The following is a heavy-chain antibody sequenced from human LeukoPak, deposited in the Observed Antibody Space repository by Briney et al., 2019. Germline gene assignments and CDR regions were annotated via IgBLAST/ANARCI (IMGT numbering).Heavy chain of an antibody. Sequence: GGSLRLSCAASGFTFSSYWMSWVRQAPGKGLEWVSVIYSGGSTYYADSVKGRFTISRDNSKNTLYLQMNSLRAEDTAVYYCARARITMFRSAFDIWGQGTMVTVSS. CDR1: GFTFSSYW. V-gene: IGHV3-66*01. D-gene: IGHD3-10*02. J-gene: IGHJ3*02. CDR3: ARARITMFRSAFDI. CDR2: IYSGGST.